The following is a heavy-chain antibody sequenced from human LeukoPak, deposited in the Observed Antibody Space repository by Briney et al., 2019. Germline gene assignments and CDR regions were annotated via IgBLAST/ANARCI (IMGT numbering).Heavy chain of an antibody. CDR2: INHSGST. D-gene: IGHD6-13*01. J-gene: IGHJ4*02. V-gene: IGHV4-4*02. CDR3: ARARIAAARRTYYFDY. Sequence: SETLSLTCAVSGGSFSSSNWWSWVRQPPGKGLEWIGEINHSGSTNYNPSLKSRVTISVDTSKSQFSLKLSSVTAADTAVYYCARARIAAARRTYYFDYWGQGTLVTVSS. CDR1: GGSFSSSNW.